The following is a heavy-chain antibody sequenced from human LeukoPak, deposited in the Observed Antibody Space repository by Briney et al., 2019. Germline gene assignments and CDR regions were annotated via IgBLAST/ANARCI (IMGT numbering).Heavy chain of an antibody. V-gene: IGHV1-24*01. D-gene: IGHD3-10*01. CDR1: GYTLTELS. Sequence: ASVKVSCKVSGYTLTELSMHWVRQAPGKGLEWMGGFDPEDGETIYAQKFQGRVTMTEDTSTDTAYMELSSLRSEDTAVYYCARAVNMVRGVIILDYWGQGTLVTVSS. CDR2: FDPEDGET. J-gene: IGHJ4*02. CDR3: ARAVNMVRGVIILDY.